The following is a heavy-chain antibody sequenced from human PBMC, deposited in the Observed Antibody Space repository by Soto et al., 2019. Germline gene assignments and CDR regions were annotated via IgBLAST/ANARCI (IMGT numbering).Heavy chain of an antibody. J-gene: IGHJ5*02. Sequence: QVQLQESGPGLVKPSETLSLTCTVSGGSVNSGTYYWTWIRQPPGKGLEWIGNIYYSGSNNYNPSLKSRVTISVDRSKNQFSLKLTSVTAADTAIYYCARDVGDRRNWFDVWGQGTLVTVSS. CDR1: GGSVNSGTYY. CDR2: IYYSGSN. V-gene: IGHV4-61*01. CDR3: ARDVGDRRNWFDV. D-gene: IGHD2-15*01.